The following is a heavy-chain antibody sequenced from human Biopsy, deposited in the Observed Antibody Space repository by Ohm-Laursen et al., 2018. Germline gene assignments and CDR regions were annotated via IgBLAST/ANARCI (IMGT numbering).Heavy chain of an antibody. Sequence: SVKVSCKVSGDRFTEFSIHWVRQAPGKGLEWMGGFDPEEGQRTYAQRFQGRLTMTEDTSADTAYMELRGLRSEDAAVYYCAADSENCGGDCYIYWGQGTQVTVSS. D-gene: IGHD2-21*02. CDR3: AADSENCGGDCYIY. CDR1: GDRFTEFS. V-gene: IGHV1-24*01. J-gene: IGHJ4*02. CDR2: FDPEEGQR.